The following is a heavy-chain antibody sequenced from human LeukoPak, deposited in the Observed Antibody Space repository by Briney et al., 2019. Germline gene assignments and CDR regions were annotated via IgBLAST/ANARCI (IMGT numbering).Heavy chain of an antibody. J-gene: IGHJ4*02. CDR3: VRATAPAGLLEYYFHY. V-gene: IGHV1-2*02. D-gene: IGHD6-13*01. Sequence: ASVKVSCKASGDTFTGYDMHWVRQAPGQGREWMGWINPNSGGANYAQKFQGRVTMTRGTSISTAYMELSGLRSDDTAVYYCVRATAPAGLLEYYFHYWPQGTRLRVPS. CDR2: INPNSGGA. CDR1: GDTFTGYD.